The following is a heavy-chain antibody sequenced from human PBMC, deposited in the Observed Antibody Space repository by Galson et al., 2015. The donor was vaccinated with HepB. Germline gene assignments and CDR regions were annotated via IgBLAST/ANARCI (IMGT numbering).Heavy chain of an antibody. D-gene: IGHD5-18*01. Sequence: CAISGDSVSSNSAAWNWIRQSPSRGLEWLGRTYYRSKWYNDYAVSVKSRITINPDTSKNQFSLQLNSVTPEDTAVYYCARNVDTAMAVDAFDIWGQGTMGTVSS. V-gene: IGHV6-1*01. CDR3: ARNVDTAMAVDAFDI. CDR2: TYYRSKWYN. J-gene: IGHJ3*02. CDR1: GDSVSSNSAA.